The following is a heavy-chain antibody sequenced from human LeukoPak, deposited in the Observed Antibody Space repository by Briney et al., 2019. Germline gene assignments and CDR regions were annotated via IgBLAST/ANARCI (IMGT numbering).Heavy chain of an antibody. CDR1: GYSISSGYY. V-gene: IGHV4-38-2*01. Sequence: PSETLSLTCAVSGYSISSGYYWGWIRQPPGKGLGWIGSIYHSGSTHYNSSLKSRITISVDTSKNQFSLKLSSVTAADTAVYYCARQWQSTGFDYWGQGTLVTVSS. D-gene: IGHD2-2*01. J-gene: IGHJ4*02. CDR3: ARQWQSTGFDY. CDR2: IYHSGST.